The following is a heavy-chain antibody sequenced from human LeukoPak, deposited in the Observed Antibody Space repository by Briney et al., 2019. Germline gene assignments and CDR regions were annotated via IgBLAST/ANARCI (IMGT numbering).Heavy chain of an antibody. CDR3: ARDRQIAY. CDR2: IKQDGGEK. J-gene: IGHJ4*02. Sequence: GGSLRLSCAASGFTFSNYWLTWVRQAPGQGLEWVANIKQDGGEKHYVDSVRGRFTISRDNAKNSLYLQMNSLRAEDTAVYYCARDRQIAYWGQGTLVTVSS. CDR1: GFTFSNYW. V-gene: IGHV3-7*01.